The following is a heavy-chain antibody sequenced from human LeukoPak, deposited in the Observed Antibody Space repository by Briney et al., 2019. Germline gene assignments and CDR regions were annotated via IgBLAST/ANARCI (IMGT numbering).Heavy chain of an antibody. Sequence: GGSLRLSCAASGFTFSSYGMHWVRQAPGKGLEWVAIISYDGSNKYYADAVKGRFTISRDNAKNSLYLQMNSLRAEDTAVYYCARDRSSTIEDYFDYWGQGTLVTVSS. D-gene: IGHD6-13*01. CDR1: GFTFSSYG. CDR2: ISYDGSNK. CDR3: ARDRSSTIEDYFDY. J-gene: IGHJ4*02. V-gene: IGHV3-30*03.